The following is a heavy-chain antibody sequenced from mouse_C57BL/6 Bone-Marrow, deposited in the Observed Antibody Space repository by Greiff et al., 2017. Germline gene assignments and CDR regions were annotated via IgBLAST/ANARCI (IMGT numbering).Heavy chain of an antibody. CDR1: GYTFTSYW. V-gene: IGHV1-69*01. Sequence: QVQLQQPGAELVMPGASVKLSCKASGYTFTSYWMHWVKQRPGQGLEWIGEIDPSDSYTNYNQKFKGKSTLTVDKSSSTSYMQLSSLTSEDSAVYYCARQLRLYFDYRGQGTTLTVSS. CDR2: IDPSDSYT. D-gene: IGHD3-2*02. J-gene: IGHJ2*01. CDR3: ARQLRLYFDY.